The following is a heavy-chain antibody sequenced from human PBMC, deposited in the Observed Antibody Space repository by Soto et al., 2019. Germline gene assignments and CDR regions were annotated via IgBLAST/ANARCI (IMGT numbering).Heavy chain of an antibody. D-gene: IGHD1-7*01. Sequence: PSETLSLTFSVYGGPFSGYYLSWTRQPPGKGLEWIGEINHSGSTNYNPSLKSRVTISVDTSKNQFSLKLSSVTAADTAVYYCASKLRRYYYYYMDVWGKGTTVS. CDR1: GGPFSGYY. V-gene: IGHV4-34*01. CDR3: ASKLRRYYYYYMDV. J-gene: IGHJ6*03. CDR2: INHSGST.